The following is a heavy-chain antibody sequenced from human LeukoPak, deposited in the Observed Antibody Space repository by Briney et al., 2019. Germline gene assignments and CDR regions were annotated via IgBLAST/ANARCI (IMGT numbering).Heavy chain of an antibody. D-gene: IGHD3-22*01. CDR1: GFTFSSYG. V-gene: IGHV3-30*18. Sequence: GGSLRLSCAASGFTFSSYGMHWVRQAPGKGLEWVAAISYDGSKKYYADSVKGRFTISRDNSKNTLYLQMNSLRAEDTAVYYCAKEGYYYDSSGYNYYYGMDVWGQGTTVTVSS. J-gene: IGHJ6*02. CDR3: AKEGYYYDSSGYNYYYGMDV. CDR2: ISYDGSKK.